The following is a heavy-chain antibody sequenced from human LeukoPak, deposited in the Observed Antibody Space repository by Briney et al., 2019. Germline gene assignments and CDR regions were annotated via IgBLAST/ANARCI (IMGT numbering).Heavy chain of an antibody. CDR1: GFTFSSYA. J-gene: IGHJ4*02. Sequence: GGSLRLSCAASGFTFSSYAMSWVRQAPGKGLEWVANIKQDGSEEYYVDSVKGRFTISRDNAKNSLYLQMNSLRAEDTAVYYCAREWGYSHGTYFDYWGQGTLVTVSS. D-gene: IGHD5-18*01. V-gene: IGHV3-7*01. CDR3: AREWGYSHGTYFDY. CDR2: IKQDGSEE.